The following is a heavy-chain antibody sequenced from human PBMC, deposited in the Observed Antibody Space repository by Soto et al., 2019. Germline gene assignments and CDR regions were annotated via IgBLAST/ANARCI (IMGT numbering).Heavy chain of an antibody. CDR3: ARVVEVRGAITYYYYYYAMDV. CDR1: GFTFSSYS. CDR2: ISSSSSFI. Sequence: GGSLRLSCAASGFTFSSYSMSWVRQAPGKGLERVSSISSSSSFIYYADSVRGRFTISRDNAKNSLYLQMNSLRAEDTAVYYCARVVEVRGAITYYYYYYAMDVWGQGTTVTVSS. D-gene: IGHD3-10*01. V-gene: IGHV3-21*01. J-gene: IGHJ6*02.